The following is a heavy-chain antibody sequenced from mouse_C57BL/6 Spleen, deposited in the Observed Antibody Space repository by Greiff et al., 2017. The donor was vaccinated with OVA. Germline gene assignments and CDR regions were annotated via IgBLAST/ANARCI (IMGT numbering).Heavy chain of an antibody. J-gene: IGHJ1*03. CDR1: GYTFTDYE. D-gene: IGHD2-4*01. Sequence: QVQLQQSGAELVRPGASVTLSCKASGYTFTDYEMHWVKQTPVHGLEWIGAIDPETGGTAYNQKFKGKAILTADKSSSTAYMELRSLTSEDSAVYYCTRWGDYDGYFDVWGTGTTVTVSS. V-gene: IGHV1-15*01. CDR3: TRWGDYDGYFDV. CDR2: IDPETGGT.